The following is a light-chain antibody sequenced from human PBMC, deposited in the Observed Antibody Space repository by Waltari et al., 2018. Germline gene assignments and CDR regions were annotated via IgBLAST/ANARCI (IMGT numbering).Light chain of an antibody. J-gene: IGLJ1*01. CDR1: SGHNTYA. CDR2: VNSDGSY. Sequence: QLALTQSPSASASLGASVTLTCTLSSGHNTYAIAWHQQPPEKAPRYLMKVNSDGSYAKADGIPVRFSGSSSGAERFLTISSLQSEDEADYYCQTWNIGIRVFGIGTKVTVL. CDR3: QTWNIGIRV. V-gene: IGLV4-69*01.